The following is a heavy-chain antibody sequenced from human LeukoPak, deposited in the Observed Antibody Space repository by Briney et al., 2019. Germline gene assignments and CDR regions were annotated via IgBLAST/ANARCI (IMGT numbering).Heavy chain of an antibody. CDR2: ISSSGSTI. J-gene: IGHJ2*01. V-gene: IGHV3-48*03. CDR3: ARDDVLGDLFTDWYFDL. CDR1: GFTFSSYE. D-gene: IGHD3-10*01. Sequence: PGGSLRLSCAASGFTFSSYEMNWVRQAPGKGLEWVSYISSSGSTIYYADSVKGRFTISRDNSKNTLYLQMGSLRTEDMAVYYCARDDVLGDLFTDWYFDLWGRGTLVTVSS.